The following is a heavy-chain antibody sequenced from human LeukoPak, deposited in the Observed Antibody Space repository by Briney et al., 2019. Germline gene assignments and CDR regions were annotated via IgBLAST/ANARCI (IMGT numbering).Heavy chain of an antibody. CDR2: IIPIFGTA. J-gene: IGHJ5*02. Sequence: GASVKVSCKASGGTFSSYAISWVRQVPGQGLEWMGGIIPIFGTANYAQKFQGRVTITADESTSTAYMELSSLRSEDTAVYYCARRGYSSSTNWFDPWGQGTLVTVSS. D-gene: IGHD6-6*01. V-gene: IGHV1-69*13. CDR1: GGTFSSYA. CDR3: ARRGYSSSTNWFDP.